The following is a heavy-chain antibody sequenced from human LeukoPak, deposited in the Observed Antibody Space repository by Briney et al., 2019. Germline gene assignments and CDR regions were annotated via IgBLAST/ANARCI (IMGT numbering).Heavy chain of an antibody. J-gene: IGHJ5*02. CDR2: MNPNSGNT. Sequence: ASVKVSCKASGGTFSSYAISWVRQAPGQGLEWMGWMNPNSGNTGYAQKFQGRVTMTRNTSISTAYMELSSLRSEDTAVYYCARGPAITMVRGNWFDPWGQGTLVTVSS. D-gene: IGHD3-10*01. CDR3: ARGPAITMVRGNWFDP. CDR1: GGTFSSYA. V-gene: IGHV1-8*02.